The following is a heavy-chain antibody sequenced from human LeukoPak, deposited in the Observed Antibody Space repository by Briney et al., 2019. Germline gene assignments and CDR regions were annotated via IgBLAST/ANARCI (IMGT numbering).Heavy chain of an antibody. V-gene: IGHV4-61*02. D-gene: IGHD6-19*01. J-gene: IGHJ4*02. Sequence: SETLSLTCIVSGGSISSGSYYWSWIRQPAEKGLECIGRIYTSGSTNYNPSLKSRVTISVDTSKNQFSLKLSSVTAADTAVYYCASQYSSGWVDYWGQGTLVTVSS. CDR2: IYTSGST. CDR3: ASQYSSGWVDY. CDR1: GGSISSGSYY.